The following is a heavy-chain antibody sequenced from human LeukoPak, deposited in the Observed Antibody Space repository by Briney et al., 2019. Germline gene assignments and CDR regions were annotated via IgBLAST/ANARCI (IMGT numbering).Heavy chain of an antibody. CDR2: ISYGGST. Sequence: SETLSLTCTVSGVSISGVSYYWGWIRQPPGKGLEWIGSISYGGSTYYNPSLKSRVFIYVDMSKNQVSLKLSSVTAADTALYYCAGYYYDSSGYFGCGQGTLVTASS. J-gene: IGHJ4*02. D-gene: IGHD3-22*01. CDR1: GVSISGVSYY. V-gene: IGHV4-39*01. CDR3: AGYYYDSSGYFG.